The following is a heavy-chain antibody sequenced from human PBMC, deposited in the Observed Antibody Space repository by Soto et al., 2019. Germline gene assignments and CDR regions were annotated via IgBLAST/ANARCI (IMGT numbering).Heavy chain of an antibody. D-gene: IGHD2-2*01. V-gene: IGHV3-30*18. CDR2: ISYDGSNK. J-gene: IGHJ6*02. CDR1: GFTFSSYG. CDR3: AKVHCSSTSCYSNYYNYYGMDV. Sequence: GGSLRLSCAASGFTFSSYGMHWVRQAPGKGLGWVAVISYDGSNKYYADSVKGRFTISRDNSKNTLYLQMNSLRAEDTAVYYCAKVHCSSTSCYSNYYNYYGMDVWGQGTTVTVSS.